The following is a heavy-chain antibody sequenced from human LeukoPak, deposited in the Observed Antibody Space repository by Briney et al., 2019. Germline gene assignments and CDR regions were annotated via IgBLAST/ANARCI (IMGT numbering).Heavy chain of an antibody. CDR3: ARAPQRKYCSGGSCYSGRHFDY. CDR1: GGSISSSSYY. CDR2: INHSGST. J-gene: IGHJ4*02. D-gene: IGHD2-15*01. Sequence: SETLSLTCTVSGGSISSSSYYWGWIRQPPGKGLEWIGEINHSGSTNYNPSLKSRVTISVDTSKNQFSLKLSSVTAADTAVYYCARAPQRKYCSGGSCYSGRHFDYWGQGTLVTVSS. V-gene: IGHV4-39*07.